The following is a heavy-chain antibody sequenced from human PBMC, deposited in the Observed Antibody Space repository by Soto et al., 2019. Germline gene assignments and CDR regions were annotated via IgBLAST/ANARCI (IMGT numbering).Heavy chain of an antibody. CDR2: IVVGSGNT. J-gene: IGHJ6*02. Sequence: SVKVSCKASGYTFTSSAMQWVRQARGQRLEWIGWIVVGSGNTNYAQKFQERVTITRDMSTSTAYMELSSLRSEDTAVYYCAADPADYYDSSGYHYYYGMDVWGQGTTVTVSS. CDR3: AADPADYYDSSGYHYYYGMDV. V-gene: IGHV1-58*02. D-gene: IGHD3-22*01. CDR1: GYTFTSSA.